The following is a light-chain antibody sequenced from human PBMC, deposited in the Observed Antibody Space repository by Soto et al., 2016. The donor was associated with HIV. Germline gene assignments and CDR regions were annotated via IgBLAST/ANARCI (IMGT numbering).Light chain of an antibody. J-gene: IGLJ1*01. CDR3: NSRDSSGNHWV. CDR2: GKN. CDR1: SLRSYY. Sequence: SSELTQDPAVSVGLGQTVRITCQGDSLRSYYASWYQQKPGQAPVLVIYGKNNRPSGIPDRFSGSSSGNTASLTITGAQAEDEADYYCNSRDSSGNHWVFGTGTKVTVL. V-gene: IGLV3-19*01.